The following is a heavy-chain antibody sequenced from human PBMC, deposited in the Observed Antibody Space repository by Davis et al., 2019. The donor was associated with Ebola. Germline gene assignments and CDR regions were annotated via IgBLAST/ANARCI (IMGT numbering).Heavy chain of an antibody. Sequence: GESLKISCAASGFTFSSYAIHWVRQAPGKGLEWVAVIWYDGSNKYYADSVKGRFTISRDNSKNTLYLQMNSLRAEDTAVYYCAREEVYYGMDVWGKGTTVTVSS. CDR1: GFTFSSYA. CDR2: IWYDGSNK. V-gene: IGHV3-33*08. J-gene: IGHJ6*04. CDR3: AREEVYYGMDV.